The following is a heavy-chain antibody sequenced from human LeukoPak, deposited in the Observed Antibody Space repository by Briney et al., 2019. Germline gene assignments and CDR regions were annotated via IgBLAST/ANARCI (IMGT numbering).Heavy chain of an antibody. V-gene: IGHV1-46*01. D-gene: IGHD2-2*01. CDR3: ARDGSTSHNVYYYGMDV. J-gene: IGHJ6*02. Sequence: ASVKVSCKASGYTFTGYYMHWVRQAPGQGLEWMGIINPSGGSTSYAQKFQGRVTMTRDTSTSTVYMELSSLRSEDTAVYYCARDGSTSHNVYYYGMDVWGQGTTVTVSS. CDR1: GYTFTGYY. CDR2: INPSGGST.